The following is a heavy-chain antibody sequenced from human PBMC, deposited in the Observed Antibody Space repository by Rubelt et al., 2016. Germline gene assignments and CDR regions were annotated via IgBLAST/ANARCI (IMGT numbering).Heavy chain of an antibody. J-gene: IGHJ4*02. CDR3: ARDGAFPLGSGFEKRSDY. CDR1: GYTFTSYA. CDR2: INAGNGNT. Sequence: QVQLVQSGAEVKKPGASVKVSCKASGYTFTSYAMHWVRQAPGQRLEWMGWINAGNGNTKYSQKFQGRVTMTTYTSTSTAYMELRSLRSDDTAVYYCARDGAFPLGSGFEKRSDYWGQGTLVTVSS. V-gene: IGHV1-3*01. D-gene: IGHD3-10*01.